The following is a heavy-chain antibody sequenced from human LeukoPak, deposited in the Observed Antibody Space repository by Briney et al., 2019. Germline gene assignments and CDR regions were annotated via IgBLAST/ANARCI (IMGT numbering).Heavy chain of an antibody. D-gene: IGHD5-18*01. CDR2: MFYSEST. CDR1: GASVSDGNYY. Sequence: SETLSLTCSVSGASVSDGNYYWSWIRQPPGKGLEWIGYMFYSESTKYNPSLKSRVTISVDKSKNQFSLHMSSVTAADTAVYYCARFRGYSYGEFDYWGQGTLVTVSS. J-gene: IGHJ4*02. V-gene: IGHV4-61*01. CDR3: ARFRGYSYGEFDY.